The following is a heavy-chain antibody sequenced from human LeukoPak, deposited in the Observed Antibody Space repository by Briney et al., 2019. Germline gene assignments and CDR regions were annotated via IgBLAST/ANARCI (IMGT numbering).Heavy chain of an antibody. CDR1: GGSISSSNW. CDR3: ARVAAAGYYYYYYMDV. V-gene: IGHV4-4*02. D-gene: IGHD6-13*01. J-gene: IGHJ6*03. CDR2: IYHSGST. Sequence: SETLSLTCTVSGGSISSSNWWSWVRQPPGKGLEWIGEIYHSGSTNYNPSLKSRVTISVDKSKNQFSLKPSSVTAADTAVYYCARVAAAGYYYYYYMDVWGKGTTVTVSS.